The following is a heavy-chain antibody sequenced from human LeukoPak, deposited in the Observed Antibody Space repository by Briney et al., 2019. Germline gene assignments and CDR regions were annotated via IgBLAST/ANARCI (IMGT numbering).Heavy chain of an antibody. CDR2: INPDGSDR. Sequence: GGSLRLSCAVSGFSFRSYWMSWVRQAPGKGLEWVANINPDGSDRYYVDSVKGRFTISRDNAKNSLYLQMSSLRAEDTAVYYCARLGYSVYETYYFDYWGQGTLVTVSS. CDR3: ARLGYSVYETYYFDY. CDR1: GFSFRSYW. D-gene: IGHD5/OR15-5a*01. V-gene: IGHV3-7*04. J-gene: IGHJ4*02.